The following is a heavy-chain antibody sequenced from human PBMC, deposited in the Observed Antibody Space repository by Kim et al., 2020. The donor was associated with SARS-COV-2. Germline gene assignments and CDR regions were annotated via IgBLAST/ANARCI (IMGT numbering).Heavy chain of an antibody. CDR2: IQNSGST. Sequence: SETLSLTCTVSGASLNSFDWSWIRQAPGRGLEWIGYIQNSGSTNYNPSLKSRLTISLDASANQFSLKLSSVIAADTAVYYCARGGWSLGYWGQGTLVTGS. V-gene: IGHV4-59*13. CDR3: ARGGWSLGY. D-gene: IGHD2-15*01. J-gene: IGHJ4*02. CDR1: GASLNSFD.